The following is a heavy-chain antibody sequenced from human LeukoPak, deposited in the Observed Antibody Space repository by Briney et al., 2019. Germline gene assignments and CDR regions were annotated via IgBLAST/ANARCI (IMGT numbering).Heavy chain of an antibody. CDR3: VRAKYFDRSGYYLVHAFDI. V-gene: IGHV4-59*02. J-gene: IGHJ3*02. D-gene: IGHD3-22*01. CDR2: IYNSGST. Sequence: SETLSLTCTVSGGSVSYYYWSWIRQAPGKGLEWIGYIYNSGSTNSNPSLKSRVTISADPSKNQFSLKLNSVTAADTAVYYCVRAKYFDRSGYYLVHAFDIWGQGTMVTVSS. CDR1: GGSVSYYY.